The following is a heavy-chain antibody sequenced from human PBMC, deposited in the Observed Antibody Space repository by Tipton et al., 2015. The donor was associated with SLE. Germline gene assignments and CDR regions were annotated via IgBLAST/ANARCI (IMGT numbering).Heavy chain of an antibody. J-gene: IGHJ5*02. Sequence: TLSLTCTVSGGSISSHYWSWIRQPPGKGLEWIGYISYSETTNYNPSLKSRVTISVDTSKNQFSLKLSSVTAADTAVYYCAGAVTFGGVRVWFDPWGQGTLVTVSS. V-gene: IGHV4-59*08. CDR2: ISYSETT. CDR3: AGAVTFGGVRVWFDP. D-gene: IGHD3-16*01. CDR1: GGSISSHY.